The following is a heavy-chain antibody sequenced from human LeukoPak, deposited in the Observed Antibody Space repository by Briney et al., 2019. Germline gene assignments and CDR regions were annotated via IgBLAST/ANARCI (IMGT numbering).Heavy chain of an antibody. J-gene: IGHJ6*02. CDR1: GFTFDDYA. V-gene: IGHV3-43*02. Sequence: GGSLRLSCAASGFTFDDYAMHWVRQAPGKGLEWVSLISGDGGSTYYADSVKGRFTISRDNSKNSLYLQMNSLRTEGTALYYCARARYYDILTGYYESYYYYGMDVWGQGTTVTVSS. D-gene: IGHD3-9*01. CDR2: ISGDGGST. CDR3: ARARYYDILTGYYESYYYYGMDV.